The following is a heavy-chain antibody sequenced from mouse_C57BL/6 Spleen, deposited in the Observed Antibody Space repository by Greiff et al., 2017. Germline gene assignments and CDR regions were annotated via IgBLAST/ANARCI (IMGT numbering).Heavy chain of an antibody. V-gene: IGHV1-80*01. CDR3: ARPDYDGAWFAY. J-gene: IGHJ3*01. CDR1: GYAFSSYW. D-gene: IGHD2-4*01. Sequence: QVQLQQSGAELVKPGASVKISCKASGYAFSSYWLNWVKQRPGKGLEWIGQIYPGDGDTNYNGKFKGKATLTAGKSSSTAYMQLSSLTSEGSAVYFCARPDYDGAWFAYWGQGTLVTVSA. CDR2: IYPGDGDT.